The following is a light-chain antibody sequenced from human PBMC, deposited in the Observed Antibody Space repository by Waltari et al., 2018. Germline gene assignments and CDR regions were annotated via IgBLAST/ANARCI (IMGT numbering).Light chain of an antibody. CDR2: GAS. CDR1: QSVSSN. V-gene: IGKV3-15*01. CDR3: QQYNNRPRT. Sequence: EIVMTQSPATLSVSPGERATLSCRASQSVSSNLAWYQQKPGQAPRLLIYGASTRATGIQARFSGSGSGTEFTLTISSLQSEDFAVYYCQQYNNRPRTFGQGTKVEIK. J-gene: IGKJ1*01.